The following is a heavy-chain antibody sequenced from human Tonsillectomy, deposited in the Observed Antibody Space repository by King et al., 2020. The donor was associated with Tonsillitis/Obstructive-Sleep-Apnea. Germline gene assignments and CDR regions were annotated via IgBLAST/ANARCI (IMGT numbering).Heavy chain of an antibody. CDR1: GGSISSGSYY. J-gene: IGHJ3*02. CDR3: ARNIGWIQLWPDAFDI. Sequence: QLQESGPGLVKPSETLSLTCTVSGGSISSGSYYWGWIRQPPGKGLEWIGNIYYTGSTYYNPSLKSRVTISVDTSKNQFSLKLSSVTAADTAVYYCARNIGWIQLWPDAFDIWGQGTVVTVSS. V-gene: IGHV4-39*01. CDR2: IYYTGST. D-gene: IGHD5-18*01.